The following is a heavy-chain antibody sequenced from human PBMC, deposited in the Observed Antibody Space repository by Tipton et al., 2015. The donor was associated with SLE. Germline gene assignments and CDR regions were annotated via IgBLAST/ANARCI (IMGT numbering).Heavy chain of an antibody. J-gene: IGHJ4*02. CDR2: INHSGTT. CDR3: ASRFCSSFTCSGAFDY. CDR1: GGSFSGYF. Sequence: TLSLTCAVYGGSFSGYFWTWIRQPPGKGLQWIGDINHSGTTNYIPSLESRVTLSADTSKNQFSLRLGPVTAADTAMYYCASRFCSSFTCSGAFDYWGQGTLFTVSS. D-gene: IGHD2-15*01. V-gene: IGHV4-34*01.